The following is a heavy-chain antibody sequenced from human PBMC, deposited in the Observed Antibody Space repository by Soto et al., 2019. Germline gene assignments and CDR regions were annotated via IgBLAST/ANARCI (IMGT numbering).Heavy chain of an antibody. Sequence: SLRLSCAASGFTFSSYGMHWVRQAPGEGLEWVSVISYDGSNKYYADSVKGRFTISRDNSKNTLYLQMNSLRAEDTAVYYCAKWSVSYYYYMDVWGKGTTVTVSS. CDR1: GFTFSSYG. V-gene: IGHV3-30*18. CDR2: ISYDGSNK. D-gene: IGHD4-17*01. J-gene: IGHJ6*03. CDR3: AKWSVSYYYYMDV.